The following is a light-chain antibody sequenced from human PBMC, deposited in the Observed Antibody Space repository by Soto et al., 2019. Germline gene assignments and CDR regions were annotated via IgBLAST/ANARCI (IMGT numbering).Light chain of an antibody. V-gene: IGKV1-5*03. CDR2: TTS. CDR1: QNINNF. J-gene: IGKJ1*01. CDR3: QQYYSDWT. Sequence: DIPLTQSPSTLSASVGDRVTITCRASQNINNFLAWYQQKPGIAPKLLIYTTSTLEHGVPSRFSGRGSGTDFTLTISSLQPDDLATYFCQQYYSDWTFGQGTKVEI.